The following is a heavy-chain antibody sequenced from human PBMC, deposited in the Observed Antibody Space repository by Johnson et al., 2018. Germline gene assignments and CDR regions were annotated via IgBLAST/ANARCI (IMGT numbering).Heavy chain of an antibody. D-gene: IGHD1-26*01. CDR1: GFTFSSYG. Sequence: QLVQSGGGVVQSGRSLRLSCAASGFTFSSYGMHWVRQAPGKGLEWVSAISGSGGSTYYADSVKGRFTISSDNSKNTLYLEMDSLSAEDTAVYYCAKERINSGSYCQHWGQGTLVTVSS. V-gene: IGHV3-23*04. J-gene: IGHJ1*01. CDR2: ISGSGGST. CDR3: AKERINSGSYCQH.